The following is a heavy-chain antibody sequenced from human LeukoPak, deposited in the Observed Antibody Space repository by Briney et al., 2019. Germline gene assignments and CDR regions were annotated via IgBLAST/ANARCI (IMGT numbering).Heavy chain of an antibody. V-gene: IGHV4-59*12. J-gene: IGHJ4*02. D-gene: IGHD6-13*01. CDR1: GGSFSGYY. CDR2: IYCSGST. Sequence: PSETLSLTCAVYGGSFSGYYWSWIRQPPGKGLEWIGYIYCSGSTNYNPSLKSRVTISVDTSKNQFSLKLSSVTAADTAVYYCARKFRSNWYFDYWGQGTLVTVSS. CDR3: ARKFRSNWYFDY.